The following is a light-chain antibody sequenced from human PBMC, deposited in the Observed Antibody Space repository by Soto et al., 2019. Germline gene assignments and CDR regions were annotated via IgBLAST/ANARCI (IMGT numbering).Light chain of an antibody. CDR1: SSNIGSNY. V-gene: IGLV1-51*01. Sequence: QAVVTQPPSVSAAPGQKVTVSCSGTSSNIGSNYVSWYQHLPGAAPKLLIYDTQKRPSGIPDRVSASKSGTSATLGITGLQTGDEADYYCGTWDSSLNAWVFGGGTQLTVL. CDR2: DTQ. CDR3: GTWDSSLNAWV. J-gene: IGLJ3*02.